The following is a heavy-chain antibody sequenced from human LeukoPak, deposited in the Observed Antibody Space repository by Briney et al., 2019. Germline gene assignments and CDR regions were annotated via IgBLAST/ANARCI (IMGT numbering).Heavy chain of an antibody. CDR3: AKDFEFGEYYFDY. J-gene: IGHJ4*02. D-gene: IGHD3-10*01. CDR1: GFTFSSYA. CDR2: ISGSGGST. Sequence: PGGSLRLSCAVSGFTFSSYAMSWVRQAPGKGLEWVSAISGSGGSTYYADSVKGRFTISRDNSKNTLYLQMNSLRAEDTAVYYCAKDFEFGEYYFDYWGQGTLVTVSS. V-gene: IGHV3-23*01.